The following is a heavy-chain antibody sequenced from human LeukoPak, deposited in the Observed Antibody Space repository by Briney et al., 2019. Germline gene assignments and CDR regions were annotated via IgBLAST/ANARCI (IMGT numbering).Heavy chain of an antibody. V-gene: IGHV3-48*03. D-gene: IGHD6-19*01. CDR2: ISSSGSTI. Sequence: GGSLRLSCAASGFTFSSYEMNWVRQAPGKGLEWVSYISSSGSTIYYADSVKGRFTISRDNAKNSLYLQMNSLRAEDTAVYYCARQISSVAGEFDYWGQGTLVTVSS. J-gene: IGHJ4*02. CDR3: ARQISSVAGEFDY. CDR1: GFTFSSYE.